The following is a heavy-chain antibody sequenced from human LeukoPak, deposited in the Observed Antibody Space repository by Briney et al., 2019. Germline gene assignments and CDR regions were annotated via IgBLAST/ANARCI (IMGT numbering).Heavy chain of an antibody. Sequence: GGSLRLSCAASGFTVSSNYMSWVRQAPGKGLEWVSVIYSGGSTYYADSVKGRFTISRDNSKNTLYLQMNSLRAEDTAVYYCARVYGTVYYYYGMDVWGQGTTVTVSS. CDR1: GFTVSSNY. D-gene: IGHD4-17*01. J-gene: IGHJ6*02. CDR2: IYSGGST. CDR3: ARVYGTVYYYYGMDV. V-gene: IGHV3-53*01.